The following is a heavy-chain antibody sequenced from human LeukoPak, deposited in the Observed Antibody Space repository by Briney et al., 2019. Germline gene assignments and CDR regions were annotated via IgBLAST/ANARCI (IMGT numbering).Heavy chain of an antibody. D-gene: IGHD1-26*01. J-gene: IGHJ4*02. CDR3: ARALGSPLDY. CDR2: IDTAGDT. V-gene: IGHV3-13*04. Sequence: TGGSLRLSCAASGFTFSSYAMHWVRQATGRGLEWVSGIDTAGDTHFADSVKGRFTISRENAKNSLYLQMNSLRAGDTAVYYCARALGSPLDYWGQGTLVTVSS. CDR1: GFTFSSYA.